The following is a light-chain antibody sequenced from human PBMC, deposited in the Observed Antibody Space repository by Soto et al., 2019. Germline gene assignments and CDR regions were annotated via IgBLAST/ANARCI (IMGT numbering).Light chain of an antibody. CDR3: QQYGSSPPAT. Sequence: EIVLTQSPGTLSLSPGERATLSCRASQSVSSSYLAWYQQKPGQAPRLLIYGASGRATGIPDRFSGSGSGTDFTLTINRLEPEDFAVYYCQQYGSSPPATFGQGTRLEIK. CDR1: QSVSSSY. CDR2: GAS. V-gene: IGKV3-20*01. J-gene: IGKJ5*01.